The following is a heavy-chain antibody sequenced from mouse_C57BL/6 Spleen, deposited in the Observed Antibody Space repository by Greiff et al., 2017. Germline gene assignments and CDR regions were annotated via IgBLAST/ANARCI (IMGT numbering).Heavy chain of an antibody. D-gene: IGHD2-4*01. Sequence: LVESGAELVKPGASVKLSCKASGYTFTSYWMHWVKQRPGRGLEWIGRIDPNSGGTKYNEKFKSKATLTVDKPSSTAYMQLSSLTSEDSAVYYCARGGIYYDYDGAMDYWGQGTSVTVSS. CDR1: GYTFTSYW. CDR3: ARGGIYYDYDGAMDY. V-gene: IGHV1-72*01. CDR2: IDPNSGGT. J-gene: IGHJ4*01.